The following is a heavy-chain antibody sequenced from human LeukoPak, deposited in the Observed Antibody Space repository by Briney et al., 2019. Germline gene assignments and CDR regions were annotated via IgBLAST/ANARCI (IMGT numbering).Heavy chain of an antibody. V-gene: IGHV3-74*01. Sequence: GGSLRLSCVASGFTFSKNWMHWVRQAPGKGLVWVSRIQGDGSNTNYADSVKGRFSISRDNAKNTVYLQMNSLRAEDTGVYYCARGTSAGGPISPFDFWGQGTVVTVSS. CDR2: IQGDGSNT. D-gene: IGHD6-13*01. CDR1: GFTFSKNW. CDR3: ARGTSAGGPISPFDF. J-gene: IGHJ4*02.